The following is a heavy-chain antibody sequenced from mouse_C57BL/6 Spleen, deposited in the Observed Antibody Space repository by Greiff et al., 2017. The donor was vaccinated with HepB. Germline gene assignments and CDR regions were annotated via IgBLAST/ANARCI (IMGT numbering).Heavy chain of an antibody. CDR2: ISYDGSN. CDR3: ARDRGDYDAAMDY. Sequence: EVKLMESGPGLVKPSQSLSLTCSVTGYSITSGYYWNWIRQFPGNKLEWMGYISYDGSNNYNPSLKNRISITRDTSKNQFFLKLNSVTTEDTATYYCARDRGDYDAAMDYWGQGTSVTVSS. D-gene: IGHD2-4*01. V-gene: IGHV3-6*01. J-gene: IGHJ4*01. CDR1: GYSITSGYY.